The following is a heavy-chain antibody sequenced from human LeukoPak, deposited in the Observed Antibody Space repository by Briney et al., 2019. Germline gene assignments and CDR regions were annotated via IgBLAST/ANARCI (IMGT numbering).Heavy chain of an antibody. Sequence: GESLKISCKGSGYSFTSYWIGWVRQMPGKGLEWMVIIYPGDTDTRYSPSFQGRITISADKSINTAYLQWSSLKASDTAMYYCARQQDIVVVIAASSPDYYGMDVWGQGTTVTVSS. CDR3: ARQQDIVVVIAASSPDYYGMDV. CDR1: GYSFTSYW. CDR2: IYPGDTDT. V-gene: IGHV5-51*01. D-gene: IGHD2-15*01. J-gene: IGHJ6*02.